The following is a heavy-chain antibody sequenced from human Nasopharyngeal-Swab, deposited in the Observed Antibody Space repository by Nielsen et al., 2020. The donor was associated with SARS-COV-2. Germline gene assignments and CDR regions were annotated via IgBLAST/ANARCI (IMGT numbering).Heavy chain of an antibody. V-gene: IGHV1-18*01. CDR2: ISAYNGNT. J-gene: IGHJ6*02. D-gene: IGHD3-22*01. Sequence: ASVKVSCKASGYTFTSYGISWVRQAPGQGLEWRGWISAYNGNTNYAQKLQGRVTMTTDTSTSTAYMELRSLRSDDTAVYYCARELDRTVSGYYYAYYYYGMDVWGQGTTVTVSS. CDR3: ARELDRTVSGYYYAYYYYGMDV. CDR1: GYTFTSYG.